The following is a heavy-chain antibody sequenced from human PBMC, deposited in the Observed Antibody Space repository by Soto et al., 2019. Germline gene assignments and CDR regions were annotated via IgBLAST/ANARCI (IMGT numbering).Heavy chain of an antibody. Sequence: GGSLRLSCAASGFTFDDYAMHWVRQAPGKGLEWVSLISGDGGSTYYADSVKGRVTISRDNSKNSLYLQMNSLRTEDTAWYYCAKEIDFWSGYYAFDIGGQGKMVTVSS. V-gene: IGHV3-43*02. CDR2: ISGDGGST. J-gene: IGHJ3*02. CDR1: GFTFDDYA. CDR3: AKEIDFWSGYYAFDI. D-gene: IGHD3-3*01.